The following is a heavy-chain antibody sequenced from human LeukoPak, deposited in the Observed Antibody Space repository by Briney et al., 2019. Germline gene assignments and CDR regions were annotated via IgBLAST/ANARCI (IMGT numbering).Heavy chain of an antibody. D-gene: IGHD3-22*01. CDR3: ARQISGWNRFDP. J-gene: IGHJ5*02. Sequence: PGGSLRLSCAASGFTFSIYWMSWVRQAPGKGLEWVANIKQDGSEKYYVDSVKGRFTISRDNAKNSMYLQVNSLRAEDTAVYYCARQISGWNRFDPWGQGTLVTVSS. V-gene: IGHV3-7*01. CDR2: IKQDGSEK. CDR1: GFTFSIYW.